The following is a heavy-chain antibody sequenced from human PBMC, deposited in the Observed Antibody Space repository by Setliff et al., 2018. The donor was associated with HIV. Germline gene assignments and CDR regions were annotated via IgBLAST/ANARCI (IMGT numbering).Heavy chain of an antibody. CDR1: GGSISSYY. D-gene: IGHD6-13*01. J-gene: IGHJ4*02. CDR2: IYYSGST. CDR3: ARRQQLPH. Sequence: PSETLSLTCTVSGGSISSYYWSWIRQPPGKGLEWIGYIYYSGSTNYNPSLKSRVTISVDTSKNQFSLKLSSVTAADTAVYYCARRQQLPHWGQGTQVTVSS. V-gene: IGHV4-59*08.